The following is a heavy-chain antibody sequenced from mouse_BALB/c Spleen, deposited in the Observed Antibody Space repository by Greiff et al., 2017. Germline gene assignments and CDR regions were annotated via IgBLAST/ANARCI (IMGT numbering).Heavy chain of an antibody. CDR3: TRDYGSRVAY. Sequence: QVQLQQPGAELVRPGASVKLSCKASGYTFTSYWINWVKQRPGQGLEWIGNIYPSDSYTNYNQKFKDKATLTVDKSSSTAYMQLSSPTSEDSAVYYCTRDYGSRVAYWGQGTLVTVSA. D-gene: IGHD1-1*01. CDR2: IYPSDSYT. CDR1: GYTFTSYW. J-gene: IGHJ3*01. V-gene: IGHV1-69*02.